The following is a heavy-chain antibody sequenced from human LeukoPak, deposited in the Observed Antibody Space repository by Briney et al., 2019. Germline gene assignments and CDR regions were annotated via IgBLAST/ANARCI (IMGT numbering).Heavy chain of an antibody. CDR1: GFTFSSHA. J-gene: IGHJ4*02. V-gene: IGHV3-23*01. D-gene: IGHD4-11*01. CDR2: ITGSGVDT. CDR3: AKGSMDSSNYLFDY. Sequence: GGSLRLSCAASGFTFSSHAMSWVRQAPGKGLERVSVITGSGVDTYYAGSVKGRFTISRDNSKNTLYVQMNSLGAEDTAIYYCAKGSMDSSNYLFDYWGQGTLVTVSS.